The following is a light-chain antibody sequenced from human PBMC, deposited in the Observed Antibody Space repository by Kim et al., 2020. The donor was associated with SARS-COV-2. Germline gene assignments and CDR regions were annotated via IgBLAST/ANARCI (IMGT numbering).Light chain of an antibody. CDR1: NGAVTTSHY. CDR3: LVSYKGARV. CDR2: DAP. V-gene: IGLV7-46*01. Sequence: GTATRTCASGNGAVTTSHYPYRFQKGPGQALRILIYDAPSRHSSTPARCSGSLLGGKAALTLSGAQPEDEADYYCLVSYKGARVFGGGTQLTVL. J-gene: IGLJ2*01.